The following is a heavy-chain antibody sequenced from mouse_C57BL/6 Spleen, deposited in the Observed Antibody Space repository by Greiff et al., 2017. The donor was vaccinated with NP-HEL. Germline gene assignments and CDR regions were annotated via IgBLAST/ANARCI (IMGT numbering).Heavy chain of an antibody. Sequence: VQLVESGPELVKPGASVKISCKASGYAFSSSWMNWVKQRPGKGLEWIGRIYPGDGDTNYNGKFKGKATLTADKSSSTAYMQLSSLTSEDSAVYFCARYDYDVDYWGQGTTLTVSS. V-gene: IGHV1-82*01. CDR1: GYAFSSSW. CDR2: IYPGDGDT. CDR3: ARYDYDVDY. D-gene: IGHD2-4*01. J-gene: IGHJ2*01.